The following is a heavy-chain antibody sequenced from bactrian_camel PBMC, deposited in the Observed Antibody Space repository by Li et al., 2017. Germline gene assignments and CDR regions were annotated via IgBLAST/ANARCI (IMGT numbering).Heavy chain of an antibody. Sequence: VQLVESGGGSVQAGGSLRLSCSASGYKSMNAMAWFRQPPGTEQVVHRVGVAGIYTGSGQTSYADSVKGRFTISHDNAKNSVDLQMNSLKPDDTAVYYCAATGQMLSVAGCRTQGTQVTVS. J-gene: IGHJ4*01. CDR2: IYTGSGQT. CDR1: GYKSMNA. V-gene: IGHV3S54*01. D-gene: IGHD1*01.